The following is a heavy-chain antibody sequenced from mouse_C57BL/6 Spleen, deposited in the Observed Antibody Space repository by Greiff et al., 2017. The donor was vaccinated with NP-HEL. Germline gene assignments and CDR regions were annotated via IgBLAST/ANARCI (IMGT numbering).Heavy chain of an antibody. J-gene: IGHJ4*01. CDR1: GYTFTDYY. V-gene: IGHV1-26*01. D-gene: IGHD2-4*01. CDR3: ASMITTLWDYAMDY. Sequence: VQLQQSGPELVKPGASVKISCKASGYTFTDYYMNWVKQSHGKSLEWIGDINPNNGGTSYNQKFKGKATLTVDKSSSTAYMELRSLTSEDSAVYYCASMITTLWDYAMDYWGQGTSVTVSS. CDR2: INPNNGGT.